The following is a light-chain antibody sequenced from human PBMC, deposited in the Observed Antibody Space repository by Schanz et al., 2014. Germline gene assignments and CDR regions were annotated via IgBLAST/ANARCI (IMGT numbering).Light chain of an antibody. Sequence: QSALIQPPSVSGSPGQSVTISCTGTTSDVVSYDYVSWCHQHPGTAPKPMIYNVNIRPSGVPDRFSGSKSGNTDSMIISGLQAEDEADYYCQSYDSSLNPSYVFGTGTKLTVL. J-gene: IGLJ1*01. V-gene: IGLV2-11*01. CDR3: QSYDSSLNPSYV. CDR2: NVN. CDR1: TSDVVSYDY.